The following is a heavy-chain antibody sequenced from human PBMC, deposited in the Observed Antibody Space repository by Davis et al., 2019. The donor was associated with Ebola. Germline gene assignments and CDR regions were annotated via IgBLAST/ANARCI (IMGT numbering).Heavy chain of an antibody. V-gene: IGHV3-74*03. D-gene: IGHD3-10*01. CDR2: INRDGSTT. Sequence: HTGGSLRLSCAASGFTFSSYWMHWVRQAPGKGLVWVSCINRDGSTTTYADSVKGRFTISRDNAKNTLYLQMGSLRAEDMAVYYCARGLWFGEETYGMDVWGKGTTVTVSS. J-gene: IGHJ6*04. CDR3: ARGLWFGEETYGMDV. CDR1: GFTFSSYW.